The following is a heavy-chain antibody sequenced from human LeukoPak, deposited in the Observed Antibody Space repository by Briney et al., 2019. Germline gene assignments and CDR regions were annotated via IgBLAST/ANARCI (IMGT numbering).Heavy chain of an antibody. CDR2: IWYGGSNK. CDR3: ARGWHDDAFDI. V-gene: IGHV3-33*08. Sequence: GGSLRLSCAASGFSFSSYAMTWVRQAPGKGLEWVAVIWYGGSNKYYADSVKSRFTISRDNSKNTLYLQMNSLRAEDTAVYYCARGWHDDAFDIWGQGTMVTVSS. CDR1: GFSFSSYA. D-gene: IGHD6-19*01. J-gene: IGHJ3*02.